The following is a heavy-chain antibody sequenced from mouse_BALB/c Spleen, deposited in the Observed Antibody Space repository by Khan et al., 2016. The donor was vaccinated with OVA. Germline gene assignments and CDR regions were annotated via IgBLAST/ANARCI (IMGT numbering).Heavy chain of an antibody. V-gene: IGHV2-3*01. D-gene: IGHD1-1*01. Sequence: QVQLKESGPGLVAPSQSLSITCTVSGFSLTSYGVNWVRQPPGKGLEWLGVMWGDGSTNYHSALKSRLIIRKDNSKSQVFLKLNSLQTDATATYYCAKFTPDYYSMDYWGQGTSVTVAS. CDR2: MWGDGST. J-gene: IGHJ4*01. CDR1: GFSLTSYG. CDR3: AKFTPDYYSMDY.